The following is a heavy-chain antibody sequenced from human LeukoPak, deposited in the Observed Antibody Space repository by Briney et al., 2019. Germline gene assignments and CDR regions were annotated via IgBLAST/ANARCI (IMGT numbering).Heavy chain of an antibody. V-gene: IGHV4-39*07. CDR3: ARDKWELVRWFDP. CDR2: IYYSGST. J-gene: IGHJ5*02. CDR1: GGSISSSSYY. Sequence: IPSETLSLTCTVSGGSISSSSYYWGWIRQPPGKGLEWIGSIYYSGSTYYNPSLKSRVTISVDTSKNQFSLKLSSVTAADTAVYFCARDKWELVRWFDPWGQGTLVTVSS. D-gene: IGHD1-26*01.